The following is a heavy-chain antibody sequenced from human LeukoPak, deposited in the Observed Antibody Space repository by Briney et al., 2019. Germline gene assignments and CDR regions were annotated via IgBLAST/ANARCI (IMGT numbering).Heavy chain of an antibody. CDR3: ARDLWQWLNWFDP. Sequence: GASVKVSCKASGYTFTSYYMHWVRQAPGQGLEWMGIINPSGGSTSYAQKFQGRVTMTRDMSTSTVYMELRSLRSDDTAVYYCARDLWQWLNWFDPWGQGTLVTVSS. CDR1: GYTFTSYY. V-gene: IGHV1-46*01. CDR2: INPSGGST. J-gene: IGHJ5*02. D-gene: IGHD6-19*01.